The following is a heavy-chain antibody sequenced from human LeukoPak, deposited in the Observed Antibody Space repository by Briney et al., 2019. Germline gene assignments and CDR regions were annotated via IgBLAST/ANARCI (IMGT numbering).Heavy chain of an antibody. D-gene: IGHD5-18*01. Sequence: ASVKVSCKASGYTFITYDINWVRQATGQGLEWMGRINPNSGGTNYAQKFQGRVTMTRDTSISTAYMELSRLRSDDTAVYYCARDTAMVFNWFDPWGQGTLVTVSS. CDR3: ARDTAMVFNWFDP. CDR1: GYTFITYD. CDR2: INPNSGGT. J-gene: IGHJ5*02. V-gene: IGHV1-2*06.